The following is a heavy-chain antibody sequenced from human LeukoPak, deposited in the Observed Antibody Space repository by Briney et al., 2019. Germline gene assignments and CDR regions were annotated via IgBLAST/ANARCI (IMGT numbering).Heavy chain of an antibody. CDR1: GYILTAYY. CDR3: AREQEYYFDY. J-gene: IGHJ4*02. D-gene: IGHD3-10*01. CDR2: INPNSGDT. Sequence: ASVKVSCKASGYILTAYYMHWVRQAPGQGLEWMGWINPNSGDTSYAQKFQGRVTMTADTSTSTAYMELRSLRSDDTAVYYCAREQEYYFDYWGQGTLVTVSS. V-gene: IGHV1-2*02.